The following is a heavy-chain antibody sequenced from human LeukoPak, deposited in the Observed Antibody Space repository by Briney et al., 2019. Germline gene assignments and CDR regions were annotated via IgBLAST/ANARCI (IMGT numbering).Heavy chain of an antibody. CDR3: ARFTRGFDP. V-gene: IGHV3-48*01. CDR1: GFTFSSYS. CDR2: ISSSSSTI. Sequence: GGSLRLSCAASGFTFSSYSMNWVRQAPGKGLEWVSYISSSSSTIYHADSVKGRFTISRDNAKNSLYLQMNSLRAEDTAVYYCARFTRGFDPWGQGTLVTVSS. J-gene: IGHJ5*02.